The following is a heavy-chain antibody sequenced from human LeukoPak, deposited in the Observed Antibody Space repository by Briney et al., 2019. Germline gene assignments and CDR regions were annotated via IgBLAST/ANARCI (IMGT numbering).Heavy chain of an antibody. Sequence: SETLSLXCTVSGDSINNNNYYWAWTRQSPGKGLEWIGSIYYRGITYYNPSLKSRLIMSVDKAENHFSLRLTSVTAADTAIYYCARHNYYNFWNALNWFDPWGQGTLATVSS. CDR2: IYYRGIT. D-gene: IGHD3-3*01. V-gene: IGHV4-39*01. J-gene: IGHJ5*02. CDR3: ARHNYYNFWNALNWFDP. CDR1: GDSINNNNYY.